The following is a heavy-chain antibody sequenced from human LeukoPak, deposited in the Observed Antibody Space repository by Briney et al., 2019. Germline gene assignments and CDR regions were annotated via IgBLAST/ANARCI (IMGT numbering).Heavy chain of an antibody. CDR3: ARERQWEPTTSDAFDI. D-gene: IGHD1-26*01. J-gene: IGHJ3*02. Sequence: SETLSLTCTVSGGSISSYYWSWIRQPAGKGLEWIGRIYTSGSTNYNPSLKSRVTMSVDTSKNQFSLKLSSVTAADTAVYYCARERQWEPTTSDAFDIWGQGTMVTVSS. CDR2: IYTSGST. V-gene: IGHV4-4*07. CDR1: GGSISSYY.